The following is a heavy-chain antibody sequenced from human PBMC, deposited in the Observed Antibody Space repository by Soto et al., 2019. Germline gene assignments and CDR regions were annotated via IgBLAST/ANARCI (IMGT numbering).Heavy chain of an antibody. J-gene: IGHJ6*02. CDR1: GFTFSRNG. V-gene: IGHV3-33*01. Sequence: GGYLRLSCAASGFTFSRNGLHGVRQPPGKELEWAAVIWYDGSNKYYADSVNGRFTIARDNSKNTLYMQMNSLRAEDTAVYYCAREEITMVRGVLQYYHHYLSDVWAQSTTVTVSS. CDR2: IWYDGSNK. D-gene: IGHD3-10*01. CDR3: AREEITMVRGVLQYYHHYLSDV.